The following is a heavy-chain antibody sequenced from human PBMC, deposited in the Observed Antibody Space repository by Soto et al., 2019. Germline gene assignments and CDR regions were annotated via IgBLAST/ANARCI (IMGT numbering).Heavy chain of an antibody. J-gene: IGHJ4*02. Sequence: PGGSLRLSCAASGFTFSSYAMHWVRQAPGKGLEWVAVISYDGSNKYYADSVKGRFTISRDNSKNTLYPQMNSLRAEDTAVYYCARSGKTVAGIDYWGQGTLVTVS. CDR3: ARSGKTVAGIDY. CDR2: ISYDGSNK. CDR1: GFTFSSYA. D-gene: IGHD6-19*01. V-gene: IGHV3-30-3*01.